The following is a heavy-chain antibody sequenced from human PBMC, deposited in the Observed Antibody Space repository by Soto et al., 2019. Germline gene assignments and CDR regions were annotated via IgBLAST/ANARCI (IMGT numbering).Heavy chain of an antibody. D-gene: IGHD2-15*01. V-gene: IGHV3-33*08. CDR1: GFTFNTYG. J-gene: IGHJ6*02. CDR2: IWYDGSNT. Sequence: QVQLVESGGGVVQPGGSLRLSCTTSGFTFNTYGMHWVRQAPGKGLEWVAIIWYDGSNTYYADSVKGRFTISRDNSKNTLYLQINSLRAEDTALYYCARADCTGAYCYSWPFNYGVDVWVQGTTVTVSS. CDR3: ARADCTGAYCYSWPFNYGVDV.